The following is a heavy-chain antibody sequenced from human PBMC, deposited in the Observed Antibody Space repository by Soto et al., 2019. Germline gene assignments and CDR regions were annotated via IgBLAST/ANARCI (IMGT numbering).Heavy chain of an antibody. V-gene: IGHV3-23*01. D-gene: IGHD5-18*01. CDR2: ISGSGDRT. CDR1: GFTFSTYP. CDR3: AKEKVHTTIPDFFDY. Sequence: PGGSLRLSCAASGFTFSTYPMTWVRQAPGKGLEWVSSISGSGDRTYYADSVKGRFSISRDNSKNTLSLQMDSLRAEDTAVYYCAKEKVHTTIPDFFDYWGQGS. J-gene: IGHJ4*02.